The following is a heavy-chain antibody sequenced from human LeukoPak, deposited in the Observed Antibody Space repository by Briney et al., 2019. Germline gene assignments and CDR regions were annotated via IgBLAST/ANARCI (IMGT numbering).Heavy chain of an antibody. CDR3: ARHATYYYDSSGPLDY. D-gene: IGHD3-22*01. CDR2: IHYSGST. Sequence: SETLSLTCTVSGGSISSSSYYWGWIRQPPGKGLEWIGSIHYSGSTYYNPSLKSRVTISVDTSKNQFSLKLSSVTAADTAVYYCARHATYYYDSSGPLDYWGQGTLVTVSS. V-gene: IGHV4-39*01. J-gene: IGHJ4*02. CDR1: GGSISSSSYY.